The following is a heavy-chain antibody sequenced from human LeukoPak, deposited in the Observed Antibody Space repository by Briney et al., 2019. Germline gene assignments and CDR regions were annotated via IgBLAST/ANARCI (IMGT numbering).Heavy chain of an antibody. V-gene: IGHV4-59*11. Sequence: SETLSLTCTVSGGSITGHYWSWIRQPPGKGLEWIGSIHYSGTTNYNPSLTSRVTISVDTSKNQFSLKLSSVTAADTAVYYCARSADISTWTIDYYYYYMDVWGKGTTVTVSS. CDR1: GGSITGHY. D-gene: IGHD2-15*01. CDR3: ARSADISTWTIDYYYYYMDV. CDR2: IHYSGTT. J-gene: IGHJ6*03.